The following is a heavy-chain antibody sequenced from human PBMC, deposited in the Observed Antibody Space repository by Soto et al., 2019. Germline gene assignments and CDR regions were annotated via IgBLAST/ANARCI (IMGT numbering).Heavy chain of an antibody. CDR3: ARGYGDKAVFDI. CDR2: IYYSGST. V-gene: IGHV4-31*03. J-gene: IGHJ3*02. CDR1: GGSISSGGYY. D-gene: IGHD4-17*01. Sequence: SETLSLTCTVSGGSISSGGYYWSWIRQHPGKGLEWIGYIYYSGSTYYNPSLKSRVTISVDTSKNQFSLKLSSVTAADTAVYYCARGYGDKAVFDIWGQGTMVTVSS.